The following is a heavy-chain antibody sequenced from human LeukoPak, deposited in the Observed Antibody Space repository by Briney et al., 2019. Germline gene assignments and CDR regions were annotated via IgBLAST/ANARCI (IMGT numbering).Heavy chain of an antibody. CDR3: ARDESSGGVDY. J-gene: IGHJ4*02. D-gene: IGHD3-10*01. CDR1: GFTVSSNH. CDR2: IYSGGST. V-gene: IGHV3-53*04. Sequence: GGSLRLSCAASGFTVSSNHMNWVRQAPGKGLEWVSVIYSGGSTYYADSVKGRFTISRHNSKNTLYLQMNSLRAEDTAVYYCARDESSGGVDYWGQGTLVTVSS.